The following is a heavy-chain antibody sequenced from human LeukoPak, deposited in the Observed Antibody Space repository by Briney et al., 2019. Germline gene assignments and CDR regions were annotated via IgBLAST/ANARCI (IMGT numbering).Heavy chain of an antibody. V-gene: IGHV5-51*01. CDR3: ARHGRWLQTAEFDY. CDR1: GYSINNYW. D-gene: IGHD5-24*01. CDR2: IYPGDSDT. Sequence: GESLKISCKGSGYSINNYWIAWVRQMPGKGLEWMGIIYPGDSDTRYSPSFQGQVTISADKSISTAYLQWSSLKASDTAMYYCARHGRWLQTAEFDYWGQGTLVTVSS. J-gene: IGHJ4*02.